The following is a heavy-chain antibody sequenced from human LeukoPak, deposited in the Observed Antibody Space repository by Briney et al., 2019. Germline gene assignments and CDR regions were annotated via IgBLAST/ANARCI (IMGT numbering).Heavy chain of an antibody. J-gene: IGHJ5*02. V-gene: IGHV3-30*02. CDR1: GFTFSNYA. CDR2: IRYDGSNI. Sequence: PGGSLRLSCAASGFTFSNYAMHWVRQAPGKGLEWVAFIRYDGSNIFYADSVKGRFTISRDNSKNTLYLQMNSLRPEDTAVYYCAKGPYSGSYVCPDTWGQGTLVTVSS. D-gene: IGHD1-26*01. CDR3: AKGPYSGSYVCPDT.